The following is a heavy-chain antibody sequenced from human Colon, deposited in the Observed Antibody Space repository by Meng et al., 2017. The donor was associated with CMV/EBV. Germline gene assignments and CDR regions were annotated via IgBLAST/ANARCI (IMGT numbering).Heavy chain of an antibody. D-gene: IGHD5-12*01. CDR1: GFTFSSYW. CDR3: ARDSNDYSDYAHWFDA. J-gene: IGHJ5*02. Sequence: GESLKISCAASGFTFSSYWMTWVRQAPGKGPEWVANIKQDGSEKYFVDSAKGRFTISRDNAKSSLYLQMNSLRAEDTAVYYCARDSNDYSDYAHWFDAWGQGTLVTVSS. CDR2: IKQDGSEK. V-gene: IGHV3-7*01.